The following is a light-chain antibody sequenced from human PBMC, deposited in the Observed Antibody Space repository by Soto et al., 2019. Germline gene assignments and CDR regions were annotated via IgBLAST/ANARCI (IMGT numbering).Light chain of an antibody. CDR1: ESARRDY. CDR2: GAS. Sequence: PGERATISCRTSESARRDYVAWYQQKPGQAPRLLIYGASSRATGVPDRFSGRGSGTDFTLTISRLEPEDSAVYHCQQYDSSPWTFGQGTKVEIK. V-gene: IGKV3-20*01. J-gene: IGKJ1*01. CDR3: QQYDSSPWT.